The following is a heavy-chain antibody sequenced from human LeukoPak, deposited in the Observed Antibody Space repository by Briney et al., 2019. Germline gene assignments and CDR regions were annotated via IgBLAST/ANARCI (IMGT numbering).Heavy chain of an antibody. CDR1: GFTFDDYA. CDR3: ARLPSIGWFDP. D-gene: IGHD2-21*02. CDR2: ISWNSGSI. J-gene: IGHJ5*02. Sequence: GGSLRLSCAASGFTFDDYAMHWVRQAPGKGLEWVSGISWNSGSIGYADSVKGRFTISRDNAKNSLYLQMNSLRAEDTAVYFCARLPSIGWFDPWGQGTLVTVSA. V-gene: IGHV3-9*01.